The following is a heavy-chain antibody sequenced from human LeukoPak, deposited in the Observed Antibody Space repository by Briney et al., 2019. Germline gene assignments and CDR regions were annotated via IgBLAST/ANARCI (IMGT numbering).Heavy chain of an antibody. V-gene: IGHV4-30-2*01. J-gene: IGHJ5*02. CDR3: TRASYYYDSSGLNP. D-gene: IGHD3-22*01. CDR1: GGSISSGGYY. CDR2: IYHSGST. Sequence: SETLSLTCTVSGGSISSGGYYWSWIRQPPGKGLDWIGYIYHSGSTYYNPSLKSRVTISVDRSKNQFSLKLSSVTAADTAVYYCTRASYYYDSSGLNPWGQGTLVTVSS.